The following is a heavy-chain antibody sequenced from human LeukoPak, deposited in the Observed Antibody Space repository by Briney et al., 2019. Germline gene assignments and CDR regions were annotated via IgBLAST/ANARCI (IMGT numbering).Heavy chain of an antibody. Sequence: GGSLRLSCAASGFTFSAYNMNWVRQAPGKGLEWVSYISSTGSTIYVDSVKGRFIISRDNAKNSLYLQMNSLRDEDTAVYYCARWSSGMDVWGQGTTVTVSS. J-gene: IGHJ6*02. CDR3: ARWSSGMDV. D-gene: IGHD1-26*01. CDR1: GFTFSAYN. V-gene: IGHV3-48*02. CDR2: ISSTGSTI.